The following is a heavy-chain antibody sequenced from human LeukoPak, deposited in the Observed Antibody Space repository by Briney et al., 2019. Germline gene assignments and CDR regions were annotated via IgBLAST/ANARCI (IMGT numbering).Heavy chain of an antibody. CDR2: ISSSSSYI. J-gene: IGHJ4*02. V-gene: IGHV3-21*01. CDR3: ASIRHLGYSYGSDDY. D-gene: IGHD5-18*01. CDR1: GFTFSSYS. Sequence: GGSLRLSGAASGFTFSSYSMNWVRQAPGKGLEWVSSISSSSSYIYYADSVKGRFTISRDNAKNSLYLQMNSLRAEDTAVYYCASIRHLGYSYGSDDYWGQGTLVTVSS.